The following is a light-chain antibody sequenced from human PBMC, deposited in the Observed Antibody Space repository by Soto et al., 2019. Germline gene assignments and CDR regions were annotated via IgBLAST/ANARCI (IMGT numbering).Light chain of an antibody. V-gene: IGKV1-5*01. CDR3: QQYYSYPWT. CDR1: QSISGW. Sequence: DIQMTQSPSTLSASVGDRVTITCRASQSISGWLAWYQQKPGKPPKLLIYDASSLEGGVQSRFSGSGSGTEFTLTIRSLQPDDFATYYCQQYYSYPWTFGQGTKVDI. CDR2: DAS. J-gene: IGKJ1*01.